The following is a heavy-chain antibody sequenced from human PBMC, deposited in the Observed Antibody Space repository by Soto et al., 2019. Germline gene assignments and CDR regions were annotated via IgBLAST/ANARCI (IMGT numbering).Heavy chain of an antibody. D-gene: IGHD2-15*01. V-gene: IGHV1-69*13. CDR1: GGTFSSYA. J-gene: IGHJ5*02. CDR2: IIPIFGTA. Sequence: SVKVSCKASGGTFSSYAISWVRQAPGQGLEWMGGIIPIFGTANYAQKFQGRVTITADESTSTAYMELSSLRSEDTAVYYCARGVGRGYCSGGSCWSPRFDPWGQGTLVTVSS. CDR3: ARGVGRGYCSGGSCWSPRFDP.